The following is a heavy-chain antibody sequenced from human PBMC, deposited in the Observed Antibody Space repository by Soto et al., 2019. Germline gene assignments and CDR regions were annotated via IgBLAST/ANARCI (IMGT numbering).Heavy chain of an antibody. CDR3: ARYLNTAGWFDP. V-gene: IGHV4-31*03. CDR1: GGPISSGGYF. Sequence: SETLSLTCSVSGGPISSGGYFWSWIRQHPGKGLEWIGYISYSGSTYYNPSLKSRLTISVDTSKNQFSLQLRSVTAADTALYHCARYLNTAGWFDPWGQGTLVTDSS. CDR2: ISYSGST. J-gene: IGHJ5*02. D-gene: IGHD2-2*01.